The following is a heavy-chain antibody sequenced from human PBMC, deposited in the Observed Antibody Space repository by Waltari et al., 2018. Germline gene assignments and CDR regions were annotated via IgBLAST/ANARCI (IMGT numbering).Heavy chain of an antibody. CDR1: GGTFSSYA. V-gene: IGHV1-69*04. CDR2: IIPILGIA. CDR3: ARGGATGYSSGWYLFDY. J-gene: IGHJ4*02. Sequence: QVQLVQSGAEVKKPGSSVKVSCQASGGTFSSYAISWVRQAPGQGLEWMGGIIPILGIANYAQKFQGRVTITADESTSTAYMELSSLRSEDTAVYYCARGGATGYSSGWYLFDYWGQGTLVTVSS. D-gene: IGHD6-19*01.